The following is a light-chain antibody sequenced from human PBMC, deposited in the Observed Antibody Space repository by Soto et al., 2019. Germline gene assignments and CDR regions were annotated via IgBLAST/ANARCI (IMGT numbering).Light chain of an antibody. CDR3: SSYAGSSNV. V-gene: IGLV2-8*01. CDR1: SSDVGGYNY. J-gene: IGLJ1*01. CDR2: EVN. Sequence: QSVLTQPPSASGSPGQSVAISCTGTSSDVGGYNYVSWYQQHPGKAPKLMIYEVNKRPSGVPDRFSGSKSGNTAYLTVSGLQAEDEADYYCSSYAGSSNVFGTGTKGIVL.